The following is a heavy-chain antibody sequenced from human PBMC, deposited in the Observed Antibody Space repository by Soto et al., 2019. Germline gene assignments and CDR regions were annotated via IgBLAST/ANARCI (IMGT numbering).Heavy chain of an antibody. CDR2: INPNSGGT. D-gene: IGHD5-18*01. V-gene: IGHV1-2*02. CDR1: GYTFTGYY. Sequence: ASVKVSCKASGYTFTGYYMHWVRQAPGQGLEWMGWINPNSGGTNYAQKFQGRVTMTRDTSISTAYMELSRLRSDDTAVYYCAREYSYERWLVGVYGMDVWGQGTTVTVSS. J-gene: IGHJ6*02. CDR3: AREYSYERWLVGVYGMDV.